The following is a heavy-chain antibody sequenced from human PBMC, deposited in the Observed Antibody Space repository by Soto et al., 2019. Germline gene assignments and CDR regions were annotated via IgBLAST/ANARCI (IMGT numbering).Heavy chain of an antibody. V-gene: IGHV4-39*02. J-gene: IGHJ4*02. CDR3: ARLVVVAPVANV. D-gene: IGHD2-2*01. CDR1: GGSINYNSYH. CDR2: IFYTGTT. Sequence: PSETLSLTCSVSGGSINYNSYHWGWIRQSPGQGLEWIGSIFYTGTTFYNPSLESRVTMSVDTSKNSFSLHLTSVTAADTAVYFCARLVVVAPVANVWGQGTLVTVSS.